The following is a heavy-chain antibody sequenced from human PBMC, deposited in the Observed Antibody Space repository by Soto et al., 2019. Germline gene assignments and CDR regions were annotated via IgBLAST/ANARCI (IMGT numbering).Heavy chain of an antibody. CDR3: ASALTSTVTTSLF. Sequence: QVQLVESGGGVVQPGRSLRLSCAASGFTFSSYGMQWVRQAPGKGLEWVAVIWDDGSNKYYADSVKGRFTISRDNSKNTRYLQMNSLRSEDTAGYYCASALTSTVTTSLFWGQGTLVTVSS. CDR1: GFTFSSYG. D-gene: IGHD4-17*01. J-gene: IGHJ4*02. CDR2: IWDDGSNK. V-gene: IGHV3-33*01.